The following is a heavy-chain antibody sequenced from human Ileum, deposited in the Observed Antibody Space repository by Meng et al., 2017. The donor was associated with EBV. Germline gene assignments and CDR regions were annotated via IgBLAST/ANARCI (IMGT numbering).Heavy chain of an antibody. Sequence: VPLTHSGPGVVSPPETLSLTCTVSGASVTSSGYYWSWLRQSSGKGLEWLGYVNYNGDSTYNPSLKSRVTIFIDTSKKQFYLNLTSATAADTAIYYCARDLRVGGAFDYWGQGTLVTVSS. V-gene: IGHV4-61*08. D-gene: IGHD1-26*01. CDR3: ARDLRVGGAFDY. CDR2: VNYNGDS. CDR1: GASVTSSGYY. J-gene: IGHJ4*02.